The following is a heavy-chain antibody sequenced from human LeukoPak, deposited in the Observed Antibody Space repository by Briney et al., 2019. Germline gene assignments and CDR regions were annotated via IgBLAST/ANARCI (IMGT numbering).Heavy chain of an antibody. CDR2: FYTSGST. V-gene: IGHV4-4*07. D-gene: IGHD1-26*01. Sequence: SETLSLTCTVSGDSISRDYWTWIRQPAGKGLEWIGRFYTSGSTDYNPSLESRVSISVDTSKNQFSLKLSSVTAADTAMYYCAHGGNSGSYSEHWGQGILVTVSS. CDR3: AHGGNSGSYSEH. J-gene: IGHJ4*02. CDR1: GDSISRDY.